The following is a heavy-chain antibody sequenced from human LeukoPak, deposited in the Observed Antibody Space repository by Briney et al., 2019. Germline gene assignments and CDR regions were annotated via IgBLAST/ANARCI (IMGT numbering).Heavy chain of an antibody. CDR1: GGSFSGYY. CDR2: INHSGST. J-gene: IGHJ4*02. V-gene: IGHV4-34*01. CDR3: ARARITMIVAPPHFDY. D-gene: IGHD3-22*01. Sequence: PSETLSLTCAVYGGSFSGYYWSWIRQPPGKGLEWIGEINHSGSTNYNPSLKSRVTISVDTSKNQFSLKLSSVAAADTAVYFCARARITMIVAPPHFDYWGQGTLVTVSS.